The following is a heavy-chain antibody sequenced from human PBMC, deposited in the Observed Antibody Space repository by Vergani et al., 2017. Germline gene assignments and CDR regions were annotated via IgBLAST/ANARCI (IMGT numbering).Heavy chain of an antibody. D-gene: IGHD3-22*01. CDR3: ARRSSSYYFDI. J-gene: IGHJ5*02. CDR2: VSHSGDT. Sequence: QVNLQESVPGLVKPSETLSLTCAVSGDSLSSGNNWGWIRQPPGKGLDWISSVSHSGDTYFNPSLKGPVSLSMYTSKNYVFLTLSSVTAADTALYYCARRSSSYYFDIWGQGVLITVSS. CDR1: GDSLSSGNN. V-gene: IGHV4-38-2*01.